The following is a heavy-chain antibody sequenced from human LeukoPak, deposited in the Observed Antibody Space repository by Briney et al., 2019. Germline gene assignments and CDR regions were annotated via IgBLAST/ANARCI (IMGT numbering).Heavy chain of an antibody. CDR2: ISGPAGSA. J-gene: IGHJ4*02. CDR3: ARRAVAGAVAGY. D-gene: IGHD6-19*01. CDR1: GFAFSSFA. Sequence: PGGSLRLSCAASGFAFSSFAMSWVRQTPGKGLEWVSTISGPAGSAYYADSVRGRYTISRDNAKNSLYLQINSLRAEDTAIYYCARRAVAGAVAGYWGQGTLVTVSS. V-gene: IGHV3-23*01.